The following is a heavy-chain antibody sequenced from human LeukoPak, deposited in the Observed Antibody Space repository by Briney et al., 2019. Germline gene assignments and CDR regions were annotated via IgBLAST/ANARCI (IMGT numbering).Heavy chain of an antibody. J-gene: IGHJ5*02. CDR1: GGSLSTADYY. V-gene: IGHV4-31*03. CDR2: IYNSGRT. CDR3: ARGRSSWASNNWFDP. D-gene: IGHD6-6*01. Sequence: KPSETPSLTCTVSGGSLSTADYYWTWIRRHPGKGLEWIGYIYNSGRTNYNPSLQSRVSMSIDSSKNQFSLRLSSVTAADTALYCCARGRSSWASNNWFDPWGQGSLVIVSS.